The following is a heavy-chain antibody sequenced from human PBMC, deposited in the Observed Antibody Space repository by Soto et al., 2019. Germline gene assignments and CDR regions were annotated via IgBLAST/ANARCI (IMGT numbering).Heavy chain of an antibody. CDR3: ARESQQWLVRGYWFDP. CDR1: GYTFTSYG. J-gene: IGHJ5*02. Sequence: QVQLVQSGAEVKKPGASVKVSCKAYGYTFTSYGISWVRQAPGQGLEWMGWISAYNGNTNYAQKLQGRVTMTTDTSTSTAYMELRSLRSDDTAVYYCARESQQWLVRGYWFDPWGQGTLVTVSS. D-gene: IGHD6-19*01. CDR2: ISAYNGNT. V-gene: IGHV1-18*01.